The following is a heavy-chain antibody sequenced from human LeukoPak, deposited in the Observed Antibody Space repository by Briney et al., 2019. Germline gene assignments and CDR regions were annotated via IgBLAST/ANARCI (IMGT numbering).Heavy chain of an antibody. D-gene: IGHD6-13*01. CDR1: GDSISSGGYS. Sequence: SETLSLTCAVSGDSISSGGYSWSWIRQTPGKGLEWIAYIQDSGSTYNNPSLKTRLSISIDTSKNQFSLKLNSVSAADTAVYYCARVVAAAGNNWFDPWGQGTLVTVSS. CDR2: IQDSGST. V-gene: IGHV4-30-4*07. CDR3: ARVVAAAGNNWFDP. J-gene: IGHJ5*02.